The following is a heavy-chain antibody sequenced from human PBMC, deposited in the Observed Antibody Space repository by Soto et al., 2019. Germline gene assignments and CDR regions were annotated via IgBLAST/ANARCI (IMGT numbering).Heavy chain of an antibody. CDR3: ARGSYDSYAGFFGMDV. CDR2: ISAYNGNT. Sequence: ASVKVSCKASGYTFTSYGISWVRQAPGQGLEWMGWISAYNGNTNYAQKLQGRVTMTTDTSTSTAYMELSSLRSEDTAVYYCARGSYDSYAGFFGMDVWGQGTKVTVSS. V-gene: IGHV1-18*01. CDR1: GYTFTSYG. D-gene: IGHD3-10*01. J-gene: IGHJ6*02.